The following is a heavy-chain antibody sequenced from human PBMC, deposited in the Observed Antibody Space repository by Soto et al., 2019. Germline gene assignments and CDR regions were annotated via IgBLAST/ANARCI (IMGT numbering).Heavy chain of an antibody. D-gene: IGHD4-17*01. CDR1: GFGFDEYG. V-gene: IGHV3-20*04. J-gene: IGHJ5*02. CDR2: INRHGDST. Sequence: EVYLVESGGGVVRPGGSLRLSCAASGFGFDEYGMSWVRQGPGKGLEWVSGINRHGDSTGYADSVKGRFTISRDNANNXLYLQMNGLRAEDTAFYYCARDHRWGYEYGDYGDPWGQGTLVTVSS. CDR3: ARDHRWGYEYGDYGDP.